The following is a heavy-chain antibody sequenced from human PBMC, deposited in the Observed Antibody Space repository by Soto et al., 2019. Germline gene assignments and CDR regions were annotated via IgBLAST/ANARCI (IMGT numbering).Heavy chain of an antibody. CDR3: ARTYVSGMSSDY. V-gene: IGHV1-2*02. CDR1: GYTFTGYY. Sequence: ASVKVSCKASGYTFTGYYMHWVRQAPGQGLEWMGWINPNSGGTNYAQKFQGRVNMTTDTSTSTAYMELRSLRSDDTALYYCARTYVSGMSSDYWGQGTLVTVSS. J-gene: IGHJ4*02. CDR2: INPNSGGT. D-gene: IGHD3-10*01.